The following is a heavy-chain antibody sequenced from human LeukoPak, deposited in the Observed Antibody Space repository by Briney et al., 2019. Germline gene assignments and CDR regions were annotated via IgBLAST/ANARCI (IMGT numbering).Heavy chain of an antibody. CDR1: GGSISSYY. CDR2: IYTSGST. V-gene: IGHV4-4*07. J-gene: IGHJ4*02. CDR3: ASGELDFWSGYHFDY. D-gene: IGHD3-3*01. Sequence: SSETLSLTCTVSGGSISSYYWSWIRQPAGKGLEWIGRIYTSGSTNYNPSLRSRVTMSVDTSKNQFSLKLSSVTAADTAVYYCASGELDFWSGYHFDYWGQGTLVTVSS.